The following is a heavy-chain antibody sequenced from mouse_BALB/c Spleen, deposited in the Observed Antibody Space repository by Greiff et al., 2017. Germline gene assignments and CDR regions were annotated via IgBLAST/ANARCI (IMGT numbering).Heavy chain of an antibody. CDR3: ARGSSYEDWYFDV. CDR2: IYPGDGDT. D-gene: IGHD1-1*01. J-gene: IGHJ1*01. Sequence: VQLQQSGAELARPGASVKLSCKASGYTFTSYWMQWVKQRPGQGLEWIGAIYPGDGDTRYTQKFKGKATLTADKSSSTAYMQLSSLASEDSAVYYCARGSSYEDWYFDVWGAGTTVTVSS. V-gene: IGHV1-87*01. CDR1: GYTFTSYW.